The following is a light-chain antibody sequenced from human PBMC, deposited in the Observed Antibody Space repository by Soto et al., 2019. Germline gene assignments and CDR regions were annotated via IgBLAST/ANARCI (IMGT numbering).Light chain of an antibody. CDR1: QSVSSSY. V-gene: IGKV3D-20*02. CDR2: GAS. J-gene: IGKJ5*01. Sequence: IVLTQSPGTLSLSPGERATLPCRASQSVSSSYLAWYQQKPGQAPRLLIYGASSRATGIPDRFSGSGSGTDFTLTISRLEPEDSAVYYCQQRSDRLPITFGQGTRLEIK. CDR3: QQRSDRLPIT.